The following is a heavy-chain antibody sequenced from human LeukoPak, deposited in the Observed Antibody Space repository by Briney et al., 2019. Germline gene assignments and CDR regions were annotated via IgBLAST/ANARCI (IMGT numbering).Heavy chain of an antibody. Sequence: PGGSLRLFCAASGFTFSSYAMSWVRQAPGKGLEWVSAISGSGGSTYYADSVKGRFTISRDNSKNTLYLQMNSLRAEDTAVYYCATHTTGYYSVDYWGLGTLVTVSS. CDR2: ISGSGGST. V-gene: IGHV3-23*01. CDR3: ATHTTGYYSVDY. J-gene: IGHJ4*02. CDR1: GFTFSSYA. D-gene: IGHD3-22*01.